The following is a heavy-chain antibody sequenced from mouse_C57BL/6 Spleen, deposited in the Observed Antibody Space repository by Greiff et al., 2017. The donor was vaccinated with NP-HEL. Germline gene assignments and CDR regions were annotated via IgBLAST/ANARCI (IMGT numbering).Heavy chain of an antibody. CDR3: TYYFFAY. CDR2: IDPGNGDT. J-gene: IGHJ3*01. Sequence: VQLQQSGAELVGPGASVKLSCPASGFTLKDYFLHWVRQSPEQGLGWIGWIDPGNGDTEYTSKFQGKATITADTSSNTAYLQLSSLTSEDTAVYYCTYYFFAYWGQGTLVTVSA. D-gene: IGHD1-1*01. CDR1: GFTLKDYF. V-gene: IGHV14-4*01.